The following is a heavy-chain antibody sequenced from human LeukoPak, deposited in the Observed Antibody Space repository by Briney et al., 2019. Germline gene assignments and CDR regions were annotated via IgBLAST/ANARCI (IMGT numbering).Heavy chain of an antibody. Sequence: SETLSLTCTVSGGSISSYYWSWIRQPAGKGLEWIGRIYTSGGTNYNPSLKSRVTMSVDTSKNQFSLKLSSVTAADTAVYYCARALSYYDSSGYGGDAFDIWGQGTMVTVSS. J-gene: IGHJ3*02. V-gene: IGHV4-4*07. CDR3: ARALSYYDSSGYGGDAFDI. CDR1: GGSISSYY. D-gene: IGHD3-22*01. CDR2: IYTSGGT.